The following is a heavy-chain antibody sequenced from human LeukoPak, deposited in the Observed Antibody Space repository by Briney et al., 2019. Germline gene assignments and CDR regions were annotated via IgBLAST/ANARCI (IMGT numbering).Heavy chain of an antibody. D-gene: IGHD6-25*01. CDR1: GFTFGSYA. Sequence: GGSLRLSCAASGFTFGSYAMSWVRQAPGKGLEWVSAITESGGGTYNADSVKGRFTISRDNSKKTLFLQMNSLRAEDTAIYYCAKGSAAGRPYYFDYWGQGTLVTVSS. CDR2: ITESGGGT. J-gene: IGHJ4*02. CDR3: AKGSAAGRPYYFDY. V-gene: IGHV3-23*01.